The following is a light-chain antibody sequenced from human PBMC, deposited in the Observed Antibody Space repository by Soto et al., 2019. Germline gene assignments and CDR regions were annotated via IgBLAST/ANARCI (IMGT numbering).Light chain of an antibody. J-gene: IGKJ1*01. CDR2: KAS. CDR1: RSISSW. Sequence: DIQMTQSPSTLSASVGDRVTITCRASRSISSWLAWYQQKPGKAPKLLIYKASSLESGVPSRFSGSGSGTEFTLTISSLQPDDSATYYCQQYNSYPWTFGQGTKVDIK. V-gene: IGKV1-5*03. CDR3: QQYNSYPWT.